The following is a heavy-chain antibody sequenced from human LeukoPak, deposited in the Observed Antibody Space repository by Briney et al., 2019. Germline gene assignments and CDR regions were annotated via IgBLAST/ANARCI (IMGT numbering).Heavy chain of an antibody. CDR2: IYYSGST. CDR1: GGSISSGGYY. V-gene: IGHV4-31*03. J-gene: IGHJ4*02. Sequence: SETLSLTCTVSGGSISSGGYYWSWIRQHPGKGLEWIGYIYYSGSTYYNPSLKSRVTISVDTSKNQFSLKLSSVTAADTAVYYCARGVRDSSGYYLFDYWGQGTLVTVSS. D-gene: IGHD3-22*01. CDR3: ARGVRDSSGYYLFDY.